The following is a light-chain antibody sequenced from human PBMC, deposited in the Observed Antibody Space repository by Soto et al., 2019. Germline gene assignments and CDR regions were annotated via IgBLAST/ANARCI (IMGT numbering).Light chain of an antibody. V-gene: IGKV1-5*03. Sequence: DIQMTQSPSTLSASVGDRVTITCRASQSISSWLAWYQQKPGKVPKFLIYKASSLEGGVPSRFSGSGSGTEFTLTISSLQPDDFATYYCQQYTSYPLTFGGGTKVEIK. J-gene: IGKJ4*01. CDR1: QSISSW. CDR2: KAS. CDR3: QQYTSYPLT.